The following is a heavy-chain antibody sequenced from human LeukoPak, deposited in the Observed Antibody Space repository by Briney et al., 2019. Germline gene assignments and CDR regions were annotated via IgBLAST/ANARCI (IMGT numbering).Heavy chain of an antibody. CDR3: ARRPGPRQQLQKKSSYYFDY. D-gene: IGHD6-13*01. Sequence: PSETLSLTCTVSGGSISSSSYYWGWIRQPPGKGLEWIGSIYYSGSTYYNPSLKSRVTISVDTSKNQFSLKLSSVTAADTAVYYCARRPGPRQQLQKKSSYYFDYWGQGTLVTVSS. J-gene: IGHJ4*02. CDR1: GGSISSSSYY. CDR2: IYYSGST. V-gene: IGHV4-39*01.